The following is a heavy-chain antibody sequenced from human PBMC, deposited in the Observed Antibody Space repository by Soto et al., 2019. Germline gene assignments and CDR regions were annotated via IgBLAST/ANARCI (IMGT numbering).Heavy chain of an antibody. Sequence: EVQLLESGGGLVQPGGSLRLSCAASGFTFSSYAMSWVRQAPGKGLEWVSAISGSGGSTYYADSVKGRFTISRDNSKNTLYLQMNSLRAEDTAVYYCAKNDGGREGPYDRYYYYYGMDVWGQGTTVTVPS. V-gene: IGHV3-23*01. J-gene: IGHJ6*02. CDR2: ISGSGGST. CDR1: GFTFSSYA. D-gene: IGHD3-16*01. CDR3: AKNDGGREGPYDRYYYYYGMDV.